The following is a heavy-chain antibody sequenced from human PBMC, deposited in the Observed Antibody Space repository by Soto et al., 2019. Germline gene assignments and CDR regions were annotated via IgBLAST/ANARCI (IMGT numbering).Heavy chain of an antibody. CDR3: ARDRGSYALDY. Sequence: QVQLVQSGAEVKKPGAAVKVSCKASGYTFTSYGISWVRQAPGQGLEWMGWISANNGNTNYAHKLQGRVTMTTATSTSTAYMELTSLRSDDTAVYSCARDRGSYALDYWGQGTLVTVSS. CDR1: GYTFTSYG. CDR2: ISANNGNT. J-gene: IGHJ4*02. V-gene: IGHV1-18*01. D-gene: IGHD1-26*01.